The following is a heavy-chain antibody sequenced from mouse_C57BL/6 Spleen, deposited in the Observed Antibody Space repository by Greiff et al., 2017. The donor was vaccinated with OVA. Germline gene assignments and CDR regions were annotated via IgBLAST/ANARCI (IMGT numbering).Heavy chain of an antibody. V-gene: IGHV1-47*01. CDR2: FHPYNDDT. D-gene: IGHD1-2*01. J-gene: IGHJ4*01. Sequence: VKLMESGAELVKPGASVKMSCKASGYTFTTYPIEWMKQNHGKSLEWIGNFHPYNDDTKYNEKFKGKATLTVEKSSSTVYLELSRLTSDDSAVYYCARMTAPYYAMDYWGQGTSVTVSS. CDR3: ARMTAPYYAMDY. CDR1: GYTFTTYP.